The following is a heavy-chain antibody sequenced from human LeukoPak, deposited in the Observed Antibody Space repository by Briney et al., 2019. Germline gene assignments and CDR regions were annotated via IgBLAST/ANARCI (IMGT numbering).Heavy chain of an antibody. Sequence: SETLSPTCTVSGGSVSSGSYYWSWIRQPPGKGLEWIGYIYYSGNTNYNPSLKSRVTISVDTSKNQFSLKLSSVTAADTAVYYCARRGYCSGGSCYPTFWFDPWGQGTLVTASS. D-gene: IGHD2-15*01. J-gene: IGHJ5*02. V-gene: IGHV4-61*01. CDR1: GGSVSSGSYY. CDR3: ARRGYCSGGSCYPTFWFDP. CDR2: IYYSGNT.